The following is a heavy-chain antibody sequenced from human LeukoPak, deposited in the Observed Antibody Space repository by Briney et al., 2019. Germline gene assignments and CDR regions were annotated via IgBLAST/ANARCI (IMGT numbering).Heavy chain of an antibody. CDR1: GFTFSSYS. CDR3: ARDTLYYFDY. J-gene: IGHJ4*02. V-gene: IGHV3-48*01. CDR2: ISSSSSTI. Sequence: PGGSLRPSCAASGFTFSSYSMNWVRQAPGKGLEWVSYISSSSSTIYYADSVKGRFTISRDNAKNSLYLQMNSLRAEDTAVYYCARDTLYYFDYWGQGTLVTVSS.